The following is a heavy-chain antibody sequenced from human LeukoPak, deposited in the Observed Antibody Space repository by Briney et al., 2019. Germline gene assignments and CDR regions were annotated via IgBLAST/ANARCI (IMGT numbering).Heavy chain of an antibody. D-gene: IGHD3-10*01. Sequence: GGSLRLSCAASGFTVSGNNMNWVRQAPGKGLEWVSVIYGGGGTYYADSVRGRFTISRDNSKNTLYLQMNSLRAEDTAVYYCARELSQYYGSGNSNWFDPWGQGTLVTVSS. V-gene: IGHV3-66*01. J-gene: IGHJ5*02. CDR1: GFTVSGNN. CDR3: ARELSQYYGSGNSNWFDP. CDR2: IYGGGGT.